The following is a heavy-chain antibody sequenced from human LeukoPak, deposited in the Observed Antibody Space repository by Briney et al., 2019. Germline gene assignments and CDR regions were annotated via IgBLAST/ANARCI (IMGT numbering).Heavy chain of an antibody. D-gene: IGHD4-17*01. J-gene: IGHJ6*02. CDR3: ARDSVTTITTEYYYYGMDV. CDR2: ISAYNGNT. Sequence: WASVTVSCKASGYTFTSYGISWVRQAPGQGLEWMGWISAYNGNTNYAQKLQGRVTMTTDTSTSTAYMELRSLRSDDTAVYYCARDSVTTITTEYYYYGMDVWGQGTTVTVSS. CDR1: GYTFTSYG. V-gene: IGHV1-18*01.